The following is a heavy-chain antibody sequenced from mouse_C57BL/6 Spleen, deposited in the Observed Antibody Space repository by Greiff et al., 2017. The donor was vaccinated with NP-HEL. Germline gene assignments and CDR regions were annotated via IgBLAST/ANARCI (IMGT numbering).Heavy chain of an antibody. CDR2: INPSNGGT. CDR1: GYTFTSYW. V-gene: IGHV1-53*01. CDR3: ARENDLLWLRNYFDY. Sequence: QVQLQQPGTELVKPGASVKLSCKASGYTFTSYWMHWVKQRPGQGLEWIGNINPSNGGTNYNEKFKSKATLTVDKSSSTSYMQLSSLTSEDSAVYYCARENDLLWLRNYFDYWGQGTTLTVSS. J-gene: IGHJ2*01. D-gene: IGHD2-2*01.